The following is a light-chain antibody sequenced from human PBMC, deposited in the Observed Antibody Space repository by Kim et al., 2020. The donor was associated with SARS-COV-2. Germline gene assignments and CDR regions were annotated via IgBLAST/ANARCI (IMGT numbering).Light chain of an antibody. CDR2: DVS. CDR1: SSDVGGYNY. J-gene: IGLJ1*01. V-gene: IGLV2-14*03. Sequence: QSITLSCTGTSSDVGGYNYVSWYQQHPGKAPKLMIYDVSNRPSGVSNRFSGSKSGNTASLTISGLQAEDEADYYCSSYTSSSPSHVFGTGTKVTVL. CDR3: SSYTSSSPSHV.